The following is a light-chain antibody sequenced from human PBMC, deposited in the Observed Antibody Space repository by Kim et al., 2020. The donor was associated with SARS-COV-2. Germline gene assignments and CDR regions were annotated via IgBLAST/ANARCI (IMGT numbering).Light chain of an antibody. V-gene: IGKV3-15*01. CDR3: QQYNSWPLA. J-gene: IGKJ2*01. CDR2: GAS. CDR1: QSVSTN. Sequence: EIVMTQSPGTLSVSPGERATLSCRASQSVSTNLGWFQQKRGQAPRLLIYGASTRATGVPARFTGSGSGTEFTLTISSLQSEDFAVYYCQQYNSWPLAFGQGTKLEI.